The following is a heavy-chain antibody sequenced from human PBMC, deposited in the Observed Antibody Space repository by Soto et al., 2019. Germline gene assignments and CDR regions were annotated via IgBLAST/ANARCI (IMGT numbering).Heavy chain of an antibody. Sequence: QVQLQQWGAGLLKPSETLSLTCAVYGGSFSGYYWSWIRQPPGKGLEWIGEINHSGSTNYNPSLKSRVTKSVDTSKNQFSLKLSSVTAADTAVYYCARVAAAGTAEYYFDYWGQGTLVTVSS. CDR3: ARVAAAGTAEYYFDY. J-gene: IGHJ4*02. V-gene: IGHV4-34*01. D-gene: IGHD6-13*01. CDR1: GGSFSGYY. CDR2: INHSGST.